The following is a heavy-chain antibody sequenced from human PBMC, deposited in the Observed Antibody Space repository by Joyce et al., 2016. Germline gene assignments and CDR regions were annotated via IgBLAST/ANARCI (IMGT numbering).Heavy chain of an antibody. CDR2: IYYSGST. J-gene: IGHJ4*02. CDR1: GGSISSSSYY. Sequence: QLQLQESGPGLVKPSETLSLTCTVSGGSISSSSYYWGWLRQPPGKGLEWIGSIYYSGSTYYNRSLKSRVTISVDTSKNQFSLKLSSVTAADTAVYYCAIRGWELLNYFDYWGQGTLVTVSS. V-gene: IGHV4-39*01. D-gene: IGHD1-26*01. CDR3: AIRGWELLNYFDY.